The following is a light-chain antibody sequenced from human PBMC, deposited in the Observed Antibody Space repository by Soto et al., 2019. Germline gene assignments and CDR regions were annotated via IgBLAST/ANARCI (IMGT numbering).Light chain of an antibody. J-gene: IGKJ3*01. CDR1: QGINNY. Sequence: DIQLTQSPSFLSASVGDRVTITCRASQGINNYLGWYQQKPGKAPKLLIYAASTLQSGVPSRFSGSGSGTEFTLTISTLQPEDFATYYCPQLNSYPITFGPGTKVDI. CDR2: AAS. CDR3: PQLNSYPIT. V-gene: IGKV1-9*01.